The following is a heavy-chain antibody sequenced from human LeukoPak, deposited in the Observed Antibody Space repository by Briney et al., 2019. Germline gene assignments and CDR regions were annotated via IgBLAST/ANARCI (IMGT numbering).Heavy chain of an antibody. Sequence: SETLSLTCTVSGGSFSSTSYYWAWIRQPPGKGLEWIGNIYYSGNSGSTYYNPSLQSRVTISVDTSKNQFSLKLSSVTAADTAVYYCARSSTGSYFDYWGQGTLVTVSS. J-gene: IGHJ4*02. D-gene: IGHD3-3*02. CDR2: IYYSGNSGST. V-gene: IGHV4-39*07. CDR3: ARSSTGSYFDY. CDR1: GGSFSSTSYY.